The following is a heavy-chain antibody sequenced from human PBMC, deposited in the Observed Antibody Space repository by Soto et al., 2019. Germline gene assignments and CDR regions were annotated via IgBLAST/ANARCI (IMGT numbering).Heavy chain of an antibody. V-gene: IGHV1-8*01. Sequence: QVQLVQSGAEVKKPGASVKVSCKASGYTFTSYDINWVRQATGQGLEWMGWMNPNSGKTGYAQKFQGRVTMTRNNPNSTAYLELSSLRSEDTAVYYCASRRGIAARPKRPFDPWGQGTLVTVSS. J-gene: IGHJ5*02. D-gene: IGHD6-6*01. CDR3: ASRRGIAARPKRPFDP. CDR1: GYTFTSYD. CDR2: MNPNSGKT.